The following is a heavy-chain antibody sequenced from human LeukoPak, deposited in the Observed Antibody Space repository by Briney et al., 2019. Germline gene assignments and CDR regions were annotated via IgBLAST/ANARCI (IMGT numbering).Heavy chain of an antibody. J-gene: IGHJ5*02. Sequence: PSEALSLTCTVSGYSISSGYYWGWIRQPPGKGLEWIGYIYYSGSTNYNPSLKSRVTISVHTSKNQFSLKLRSVTAADTAVYYCARSSSSGWGFRFDPWGQGTLVTVSS. CDR3: ARSSSSGWGFRFDP. D-gene: IGHD6-19*01. V-gene: IGHV4-38-2*02. CDR1: GYSISSGYY. CDR2: IYYSGST.